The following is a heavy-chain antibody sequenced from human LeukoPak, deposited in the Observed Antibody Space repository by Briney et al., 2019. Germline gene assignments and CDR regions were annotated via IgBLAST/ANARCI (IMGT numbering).Heavy chain of an antibody. V-gene: IGHV4-34*01. D-gene: IGHD6-13*01. CDR3: ARGPEAAAGTPFDS. J-gene: IGHJ4*02. Sequence: SETLSLTCAVYGGSFSGYYWSWIRQPPGKGLEWIGEINHSGSTNYNPSLKSRVTISVDTSKNQFSLKLSSVTVADTAVYYCARGPEAAAGTPFDSWGEGTLVTVSP. CDR1: GGSFSGYY. CDR2: INHSGST.